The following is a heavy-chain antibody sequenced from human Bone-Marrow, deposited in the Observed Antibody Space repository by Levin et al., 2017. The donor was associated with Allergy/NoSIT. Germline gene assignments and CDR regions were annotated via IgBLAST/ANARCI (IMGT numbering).Heavy chain of an antibody. CDR3: ARDSTDYNILSGFYNVPYYGMDV. J-gene: IGHJ6*02. D-gene: IGHD3-9*01. CDR1: GFTFSSYE. V-gene: IGHV3-48*03. CDR2: IHSRGSTI. Sequence: GESLKISCVASGFTFSSYEMNWVRQTPGKGLEWVSYIHSRGSTIYYADSVKGRFTISRDNAKNSLYLQMNSLRAEDTAVYFCARDSTDYNILSGFYNVPYYGMDVWGQGPRSPSP.